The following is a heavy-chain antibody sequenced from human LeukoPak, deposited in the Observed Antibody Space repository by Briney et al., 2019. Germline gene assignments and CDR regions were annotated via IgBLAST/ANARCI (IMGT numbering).Heavy chain of an antibody. J-gene: IGHJ4*02. Sequence: ASVKVSCKASGYTFTGYYMHWVRQAPGQGLEWMGWINPNSGGTNYAQKFQGRVTMTTDTSTSTAYMELRSPRSDDTAVYYCARDRVPYYDFWSGYSDWGQGTLVTVSS. CDR3: ARDRVPYYDFWSGYSD. CDR1: GYTFTGYY. V-gene: IGHV1-2*02. D-gene: IGHD3-3*01. CDR2: INPNSGGT.